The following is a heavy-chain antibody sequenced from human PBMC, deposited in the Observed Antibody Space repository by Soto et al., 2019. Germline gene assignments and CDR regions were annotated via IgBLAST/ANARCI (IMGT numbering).Heavy chain of an antibody. CDR1: GFTLGDYA. CDR3: AKDFLHDCGEDYYYGMDV. CDR2: ISGSGDTT. V-gene: IGHV3-23*01. J-gene: IGHJ6*02. D-gene: IGHD2-21*01. Sequence: PGGPLRLSGPPSGFTLGDYAMTWVRQGQGRGLELVSAISGSGDTTHYIDSVKGRITISRDNSKNTLYLQMNRLRAEDTAVYYCAKDFLHDCGEDYYYGMDVWGQGTTVTVSS.